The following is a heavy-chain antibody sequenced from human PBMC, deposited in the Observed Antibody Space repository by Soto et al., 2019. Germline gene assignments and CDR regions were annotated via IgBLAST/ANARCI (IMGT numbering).Heavy chain of an antibody. CDR1: GFTFSNYE. CDR3: ARRGYGSRWPNVYMDV. J-gene: IGHJ6*03. D-gene: IGHD6-13*01. V-gene: IGHV3-64*01. CDR2: ISNNGAHT. Sequence: EAQLVESGGGLVQPGGSLRLSCAASGFTFSNYEMHWVRQAPGKGLEYVSGISNNGAHTDYAKSVKGRFTNSRDNSENTLYLQMGSLRAEDMALYYCARRGYGSRWPNVYMDVWGKGTTVTVSS.